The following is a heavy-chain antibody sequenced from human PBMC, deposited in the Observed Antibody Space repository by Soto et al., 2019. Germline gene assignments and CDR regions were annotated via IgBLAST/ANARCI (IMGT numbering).Heavy chain of an antibody. CDR2: ISSNGSTI. CDR3: ARELITIFGVVSRYFDY. D-gene: IGHD3-3*01. J-gene: IGHJ4*02. CDR1: GFTFSDYY. Sequence: GGSLRLSCAASGFTFSDYYMSWIRQAPGKGLEWVSYISSNGSTIYYADSVKGRFTISRDNAKNSLYLQMNSLRADDTAVYYCARELITIFGVVSRYFDYWGQGTLVTVSS. V-gene: IGHV3-11*01.